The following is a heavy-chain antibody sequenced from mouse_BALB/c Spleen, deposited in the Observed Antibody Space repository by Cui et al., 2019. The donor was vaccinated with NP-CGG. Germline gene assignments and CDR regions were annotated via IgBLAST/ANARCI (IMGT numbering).Heavy chain of an antibody. Sequence: VQLPPPGAVLVPAGAAANLSCKASGYPFTSYGMHWVKQRPGRGLEWIGRIDPNSGGTKYNEKFKSKATLTVDKPSSTAFMQLSSLTSEDSAVYYCARYDYYGSSYFDYWGQGPTLTVSS. CDR3: ARYDYYGSSYFDY. CDR2: IDPNSGGT. V-gene: IGHV1-72*01. CDR1: GYPFTSYG. D-gene: IGHD1-1*01. J-gene: IGHJ2*01.